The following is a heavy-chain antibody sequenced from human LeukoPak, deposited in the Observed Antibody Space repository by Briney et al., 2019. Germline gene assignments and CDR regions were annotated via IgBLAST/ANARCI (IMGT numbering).Heavy chain of an antibody. D-gene: IGHD5-18*01. J-gene: IGHJ4*02. Sequence: PSETLSLTCTVSGASISSHYWSWIRQPPGKGLEWIGYIYYSGITKYNPFHKSRVSISVDTSKNQFSLKLTSVTAADTAVYYCARGVRDTALVFDYWGQGTLATVSS. CDR3: ARGVRDTALVFDY. CDR2: IYYSGIT. CDR1: GASISSHY. V-gene: IGHV4-59*11.